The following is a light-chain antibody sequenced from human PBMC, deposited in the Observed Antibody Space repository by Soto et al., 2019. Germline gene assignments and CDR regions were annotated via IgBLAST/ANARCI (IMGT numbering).Light chain of an antibody. V-gene: IGKV3-20*01. CDR1: QSVSSSY. Sequence: EIVLTQSPGTLSLSPGDTATLSCRASQSVSSSYLAWSQQKPGQAPRLLIYSASSRATGVPDRFSGSGSGTDFTLTIIRLEPEDFAVYYCQQYGTSPELTFGGGTKVEIE. CDR3: QQYGTSPELT. CDR2: SAS. J-gene: IGKJ4*01.